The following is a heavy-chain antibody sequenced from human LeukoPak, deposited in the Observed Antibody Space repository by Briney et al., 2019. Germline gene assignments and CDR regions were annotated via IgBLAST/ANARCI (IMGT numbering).Heavy chain of an antibody. Sequence: SDTLSLTRTVSGGSINDYYWTWIRQAPGKGLEWLGYISNSGTTDYNPSLKSRVTMSVDTSKNEFSLKVTSVTAADTAMYYCARVVRGAVTSNCFDPWGQGTLVTVSS. CDR1: GGSINDYY. CDR2: ISNSGTT. J-gene: IGHJ5*02. V-gene: IGHV4-59*07. D-gene: IGHD4-17*01. CDR3: ARVVRGAVTSNCFDP.